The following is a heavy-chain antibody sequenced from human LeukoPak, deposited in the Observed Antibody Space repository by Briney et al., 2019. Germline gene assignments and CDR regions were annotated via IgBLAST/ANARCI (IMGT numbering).Heavy chain of an antibody. CDR3: ARASVTYYYYYYMDV. CDR2: IHYSGST. J-gene: IGHJ6*03. D-gene: IGHD4-11*01. V-gene: IGHV4-59*01. CDR1: GGSITNYY. Sequence: SETLSLTCTVSGGSITNYYWTWIRQPPGKGLEWIGYIHYSGSTNYNPPLKSRVTISVDTSKNQFSLKLSSVTAADTAVYYCARASVTYYYYYYMDVWGKGTTVTVSS.